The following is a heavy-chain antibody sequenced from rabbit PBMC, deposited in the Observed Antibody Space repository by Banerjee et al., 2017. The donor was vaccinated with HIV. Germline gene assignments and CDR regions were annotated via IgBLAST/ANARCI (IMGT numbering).Heavy chain of an antibody. Sequence: QSLEESGGDLVKPGASLTLTCTASGFTISSIYYMCWVRQAPGKGLEWIACIYAGSSGSTYYASWAKGRFTISKASSTTVTLQMTSLTAADTATYFCARGATAYGYANLWGPGTLVTVS. CDR3: ARGATAYGYANL. D-gene: IGHD6-1*01. J-gene: IGHJ4*01. V-gene: IGHV1S40*01. CDR2: IYAGSSGST. CDR1: GFTISSIYY.